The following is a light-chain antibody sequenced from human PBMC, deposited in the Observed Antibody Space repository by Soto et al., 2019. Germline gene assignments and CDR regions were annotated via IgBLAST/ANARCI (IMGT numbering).Light chain of an antibody. V-gene: IGLV1-40*01. J-gene: IGLJ2*01. CDR3: ASWDDSLNGVV. CDR2: SNN. Sequence: QSVLTQPPSVSGAPGERVTISCTGSSSDIGAGYRVRWYQQVPGTAPKLLIYSNNERPSGVPDRFSGSKSGTSASLAISGLQSEDEADYYCASWDDSLNGVVFGGGTKLTVL. CDR1: SSDIGAGYR.